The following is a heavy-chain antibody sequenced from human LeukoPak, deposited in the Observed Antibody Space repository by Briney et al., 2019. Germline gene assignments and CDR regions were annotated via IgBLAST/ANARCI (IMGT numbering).Heavy chain of an antibody. V-gene: IGHV4-31*03. D-gene: IGHD4-17*01. Sequence: SETLSLTCTVSGGSISSGGYYWSWIRQHPGKGLEWIGYIYYSGSTYYNPSLKSRVTISVDTSKNQFSLKLSFVTAADTAVYYCASFGLYGDYFFDYWGQGTLVTVSS. CDR1: GGSISSGGYY. J-gene: IGHJ4*02. CDR3: ASFGLYGDYFFDY. CDR2: IYYSGST.